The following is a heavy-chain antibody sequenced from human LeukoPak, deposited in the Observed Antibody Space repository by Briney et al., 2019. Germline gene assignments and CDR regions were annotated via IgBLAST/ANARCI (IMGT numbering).Heavy chain of an antibody. Sequence: SETLSLTCTVSGGSISNYYWSWIRQPPGKGLEWIAYIDYRGSTTYNPSLKSRVTISVDTSRNQFSLKLSSVTAADTAVYYCARSRSGYSYDHAAFDIWGQGTMVTVSS. D-gene: IGHD5-18*01. J-gene: IGHJ3*02. CDR3: ARSRSGYSYDHAAFDI. CDR1: GGSISNYY. CDR2: IDYRGST. V-gene: IGHV4-59*01.